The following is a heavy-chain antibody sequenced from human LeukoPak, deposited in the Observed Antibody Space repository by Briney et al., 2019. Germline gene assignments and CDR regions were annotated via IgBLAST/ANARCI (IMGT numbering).Heavy chain of an antibody. V-gene: IGHV4-39*01. CDR2: IYYSGST. CDR1: GGSISSSSYY. J-gene: IGHJ4*02. Sequence: PSGTLSLTCTVSGGSISSSSYYWGWIRQPPGKGLEWIGSIYYSGSTYYNPSLKSRVSISIDTSKNQFSLNLSSVTAADTAVYYCARGRGYQLLGEDYWGQGTLVTVSS. D-gene: IGHD2-2*01. CDR3: ARGRGYQLLGEDY.